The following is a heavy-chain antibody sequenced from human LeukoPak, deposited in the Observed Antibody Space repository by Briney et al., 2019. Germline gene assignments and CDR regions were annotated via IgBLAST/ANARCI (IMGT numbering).Heavy chain of an antibody. J-gene: IGHJ6*02. CDR3: ATWAANTYYYYYGMDV. CDR2: INHSGST. V-gene: IGHV4-34*01. D-gene: IGHD2-15*01. Sequence: SETLSLTCAVYGGSFSGYYWSWIRQPPGKGLEWIGEINHSGSTNYNPSLKSRVTISVDTSKNQFSLKLSSVTAADTAVYYCATWAANTYYYYYGMDVWGQGTTVTVSS. CDR1: GGSFSGYY.